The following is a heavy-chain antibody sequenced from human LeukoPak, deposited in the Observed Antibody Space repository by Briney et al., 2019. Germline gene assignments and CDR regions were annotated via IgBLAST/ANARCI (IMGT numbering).Heavy chain of an antibody. D-gene: IGHD1-14*01. CDR3: ARQPGSGA. J-gene: IGHJ5*02. CDR2: IFPGDSDT. Sequence: GESLQISCKGSGYSFSSYWAAWVRQMPGKGLEWMGIIFPGDSDTRYSPSFEGQVTISADKSISTAYLQWKSLKASDTAVYYCARQPGSGAWGQGTLVTVSS. V-gene: IGHV5-51*01. CDR1: GYSFSSYW.